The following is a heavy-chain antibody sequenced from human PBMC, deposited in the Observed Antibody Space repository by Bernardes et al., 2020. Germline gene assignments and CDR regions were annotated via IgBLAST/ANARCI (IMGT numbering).Heavy chain of an antibody. Sequence: GGSLRLSCVTSGFSFGDYALTWFRQAPGKRPEWVGYIRKTSLLGTTAYATSVRGRFTLSRDDSKSTVYLQMNSLKPVDTGIYFCTRASLLAFFGDVWGQGTTVSVSS. D-gene: IGHD3-10*01. V-gene: IGHV3-49*03. CDR2: IRKTSLLGTT. CDR1: GFSFGDYA. J-gene: IGHJ6*02. CDR3: TRASLLAFFGDV.